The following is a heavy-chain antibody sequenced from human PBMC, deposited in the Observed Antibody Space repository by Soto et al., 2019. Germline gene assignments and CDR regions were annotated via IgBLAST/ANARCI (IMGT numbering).Heavy chain of an antibody. D-gene: IGHD5-18*01. CDR3: AVDTTIEGPNWLDP. J-gene: IGHJ5*02. CDR1: GGSINRVAYY. CDR2: VYHTGNT. V-gene: IGHV4-30-4*08. Sequence: LSLTCTVSGGSINRVAYYWSWIRQLPGKGLEWIGYVYHTGNTDYNPSLKSRISISVDTSKDQFSMDLKDVTAADTAVYYCAVDTTIEGPNWLDPWGQGTLVTVSS.